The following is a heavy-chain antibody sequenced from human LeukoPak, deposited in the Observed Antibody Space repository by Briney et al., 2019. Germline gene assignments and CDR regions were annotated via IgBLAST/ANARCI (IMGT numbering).Heavy chain of an antibody. V-gene: IGHV1-18*04. Sequence: ASVTVSCKASGYTFTGYYIHWVRQAPGQGLEWMGWISAYNGNTNYAQKLQGRVTMTTDTSTSTAYMELSSLRSEDTAVYYCARGVAGANFDYWGQGTLVTVSS. CDR1: GYTFTGYY. CDR3: ARGVAGANFDY. D-gene: IGHD6-19*01. J-gene: IGHJ4*02. CDR2: ISAYNGNT.